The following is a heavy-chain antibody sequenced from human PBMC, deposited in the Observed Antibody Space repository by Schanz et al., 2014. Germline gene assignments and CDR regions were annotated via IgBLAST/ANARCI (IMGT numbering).Heavy chain of an antibody. CDR2: ISGSGGST. Sequence: EVQLVESGGGLVQPGKSLRLSCAASGFTFDKYAMHWVRQAPGKGLEWVSVISGSGGSTYYADSVKGRFTISRDNSKTTLYLQMNSLRAEDTAVYYCAKQHIVRGVIYLNWFDSWGQGTLVTVSS. V-gene: IGHV3-23*04. J-gene: IGHJ5*01. CDR3: AKQHIVRGVIYLNWFDS. CDR1: GFTFDKYA. D-gene: IGHD3-10*01.